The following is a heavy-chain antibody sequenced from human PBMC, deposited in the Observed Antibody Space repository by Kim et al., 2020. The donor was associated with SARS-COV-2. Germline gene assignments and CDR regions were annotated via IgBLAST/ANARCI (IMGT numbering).Heavy chain of an antibody. J-gene: IGHJ5*02. D-gene: IGHD2-15*01. CDR3: AHKATRAKWWSQRPNWFDP. V-gene: IGHV2-5*02. Sequence: SGPTLVNPTQTLTLTCTFSGFSLSTSGVGVGWIRQPPGKALEWLALIYWDDDKRYSPSLKSRLTITKDTSKNQVVLTMTNMDPVDTATYYCAHKATRAKWWSQRPNWFDPWGQGTLVTVSS. CDR1: GFSLSTSGVG. CDR2: IYWDDDK.